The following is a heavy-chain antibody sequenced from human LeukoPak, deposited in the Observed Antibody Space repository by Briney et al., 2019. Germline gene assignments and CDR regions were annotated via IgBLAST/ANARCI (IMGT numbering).Heavy chain of an antibody. CDR2: IDPSDSYT. CDR1: GYSFTSYW. J-gene: IGHJ5*02. V-gene: IGHV5-10-1*01. Sequence: GESLQISCKGSGYSFTSYWISWVRQMPGKGLEWMGRIDPSDSYTNYSPSFQGHVTISADKSISTAYLQWSSLKASDTAMYYCARHRPSGVHKRGGKLWFDPWGHGTLVTVSS. D-gene: IGHD3-16*01. CDR3: ARHRPSGVHKRGGKLWFDP.